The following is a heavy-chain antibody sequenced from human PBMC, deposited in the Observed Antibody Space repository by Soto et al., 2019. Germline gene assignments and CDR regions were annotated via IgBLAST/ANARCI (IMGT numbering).Heavy chain of an antibody. V-gene: IGHV1-18*04. D-gene: IGHD2-2*02. CDR2: ISASNGNT. Sequence: QVQLVQSGTEVKKPGTSVKVSCKTSGYSFIDYSITWVRQAPGQGLEWMGWISASNGNTEYAQKLQGRVTMTTDTSTGTAYMELRSLRSDDTAMYYCAREGLTSGYTLAYWGQGTLVTVSS. CDR1: GYSFIDYS. J-gene: IGHJ4*02. CDR3: AREGLTSGYTLAY.